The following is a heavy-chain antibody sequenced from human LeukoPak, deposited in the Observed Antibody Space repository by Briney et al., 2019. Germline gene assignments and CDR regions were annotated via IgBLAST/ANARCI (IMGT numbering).Heavy chain of an antibody. J-gene: IGHJ4*02. V-gene: IGHV4-38-2*02. D-gene: IGHD5-18*01. CDR3: ARGGSYSYGYGFDY. CDR2: IYHSGST. Sequence: SETLSLTCTVSVYSISRGYYWGWIRQPPGKGLEWIGSIYHSGSTYYNPSLKSRVTISVDTSKNQFSLKLSSVTAADTAVYSWARGGSYSYGYGFDYWGQGTLVTVSS. CDR1: VYSISRGYY.